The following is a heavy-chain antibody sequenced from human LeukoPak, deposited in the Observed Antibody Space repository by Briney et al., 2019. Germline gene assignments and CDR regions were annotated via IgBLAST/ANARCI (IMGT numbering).Heavy chain of an antibody. V-gene: IGHV1-18*01. J-gene: IGHJ4*02. CDR2: ISVYNGNT. CDR3: ARGPVTLRYFDWLFAPPLDY. D-gene: IGHD3-9*01. CDR1: GYTFTSYG. Sequence: ASVKVSCKASGYTFTSYGISWVRQAPGQGLEWMGWISVYNGNTNYAQKLQGRVTMTTDTSTSTAYMELRSLRSDDTAVYYCARGPVTLRYFDWLFAPPLDYWGQGTLVTVSS.